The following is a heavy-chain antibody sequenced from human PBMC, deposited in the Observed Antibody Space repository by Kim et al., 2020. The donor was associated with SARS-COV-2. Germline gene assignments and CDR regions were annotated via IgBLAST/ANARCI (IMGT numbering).Heavy chain of an antibody. Sequence: GESLKISCKGSGYSFTSYWISWVRQMPGKGLEWMGRIDPSDSYTNYSPSFQGHVTISADKSISTAYLQWSSLKASDTAMYYCAATTPNCSGGSCLPLASFGGMDVWGQGTTVTVSS. J-gene: IGHJ6*02. D-gene: IGHD2-15*01. CDR1: GYSFTSYW. CDR3: AATTPNCSGGSCLPLASFGGMDV. CDR2: IDPSDSYT. V-gene: IGHV5-10-1*01.